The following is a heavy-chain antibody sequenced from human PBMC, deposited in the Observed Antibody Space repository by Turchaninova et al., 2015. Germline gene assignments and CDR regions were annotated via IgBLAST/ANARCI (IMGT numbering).Heavy chain of an antibody. Sequence: EVQLVGSGGGLVRPGGSLRLSGAASGFTFRCDWRAWVRQAPGKGLEGVANIKKDGSEKNYVDSVKGRFTISRDNAKNSLYLQMNSLRAEDTAVYYCARLDNSGYFRDHWGQGTLVTVSS. V-gene: IGHV3-7*01. D-gene: IGHD3-22*01. CDR3: ARLDNSGYFRDH. J-gene: IGHJ4*02. CDR1: GFTFRCDW. CDR2: IKKDGSEK.